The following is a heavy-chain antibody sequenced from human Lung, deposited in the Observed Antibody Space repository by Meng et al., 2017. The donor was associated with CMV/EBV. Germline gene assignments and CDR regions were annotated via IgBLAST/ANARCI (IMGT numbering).Heavy chain of an antibody. V-gene: IGHV1-69*10. CDR1: GGTSSSYV. CDR3: ARSRVLSSSPSRPPTYGMDV. D-gene: IGHD2-2*01. CDR2: IIPILGRV. J-gene: IGHJ6*02. Sequence: SVXVSXXASGGTSSSYVISWVRQAPGQGLEWMGGIIPILGRVNYGQKFQARVTITADKSTSTAHMELSSLRSEDTAVYYCARSRVLSSSPSRPPTYGMDVWGQGPTVTVSS.